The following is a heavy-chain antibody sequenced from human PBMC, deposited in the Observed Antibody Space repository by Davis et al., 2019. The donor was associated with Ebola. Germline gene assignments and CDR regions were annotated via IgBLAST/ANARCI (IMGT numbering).Heavy chain of an antibody. D-gene: IGHD1-1*01. J-gene: IGHJ4*02. Sequence: GESLKISCVASGFSLASRWMHWVRQAPGKGLVWVSRLNGDGDQIHYVDSVKGRFIISRDNAKNTVYLQMNGLRADDTAVYFCVREGYWNLDSWGQGTLVTVSS. V-gene: IGHV3-74*01. CDR3: VREGYWNLDS. CDR1: GFSLASRW. CDR2: LNGDGDQI.